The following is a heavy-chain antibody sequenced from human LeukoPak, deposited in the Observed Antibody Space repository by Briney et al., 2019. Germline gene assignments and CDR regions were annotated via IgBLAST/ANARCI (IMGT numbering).Heavy chain of an antibody. CDR2: ISGGGDIR. J-gene: IGHJ4*02. CDR3: AKDRNSEGGAAKNY. Sequence: PGGSLRLSCAASGFTFSSYAMSWVRQTPGKGLEWVSGISGGGDIRYYADSVKGRFTISRDNSKNTLFLQMNSLRAEDTAIYYCAKDRNSEGGAAKNYWGQGTLVTVSS. CDR1: GFTFSSYA. V-gene: IGHV3-23*01. D-gene: IGHD1-26*01.